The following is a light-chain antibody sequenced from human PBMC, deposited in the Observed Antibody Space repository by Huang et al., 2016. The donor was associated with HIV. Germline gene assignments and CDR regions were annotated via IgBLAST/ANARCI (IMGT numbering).Light chain of an antibody. CDR2: GAS. CDR3: QLYGTYS. J-gene: IGKJ2*01. V-gene: IGKV3-20*01. CDR1: ETVISSY. Sequence: EIALTQSPGTLSLSPGVGATLSCRASETVISSYLAWYQHKPGQAPRLLIYGASSRAVGIPDRFSCSGSGTDFALTISRLEPEDFAVYYCQLYGTYSFGQGTKVEMK.